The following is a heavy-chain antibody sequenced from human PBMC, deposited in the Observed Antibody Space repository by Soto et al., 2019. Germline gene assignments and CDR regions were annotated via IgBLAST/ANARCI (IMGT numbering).Heavy chain of an antibody. CDR1: GFLFSNYV. Sequence: EVQLLEWGGGLVQPCGSLRLSCSASGFLFSNYVMNWVRQAPGKGLEGVSSISPTATDTFYEDSVKGRFTISRENSKHTLYLLMNSLRAEDVAIDYCARRAITAFTKWAAFDMWGRGTMVTVSS. V-gene: IGHV3-23*05. J-gene: IGHJ3*02. D-gene: IGHD1-26*01. CDR2: ISPTATDT. CDR3: ARRAITAFTKWAAFDM.